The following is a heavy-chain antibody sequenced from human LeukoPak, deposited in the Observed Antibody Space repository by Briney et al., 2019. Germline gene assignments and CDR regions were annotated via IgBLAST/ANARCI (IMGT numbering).Heavy chain of an antibody. CDR3: AKDVLRLNYGYFDL. J-gene: IGHJ2*01. V-gene: IGHV3-23*01. CDR1: GFTLSNYA. D-gene: IGHD2-21*02. Sequence: GGSLRLPCAASGFTLSNYAMSWVRQAPGKGPEWVAGISYSSGSIYYSDSVKGRFTISRDNSKNTLYLQMNSLRADDTAVYYCAKDVLRLNYGYFDLWGRGTLVSVSS. CDR2: ISYSSGSI.